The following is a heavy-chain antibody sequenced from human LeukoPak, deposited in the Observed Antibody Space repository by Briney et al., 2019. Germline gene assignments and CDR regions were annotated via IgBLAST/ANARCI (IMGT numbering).Heavy chain of an antibody. CDR2: IYSGGST. Sequence: PGGSLRLSCAASGFIVSSNYMSWVRQAPGKGLEWVSVIYSGGSTYYADSVKGRFTISRDNSKNTLYLQMNSLRAEDTAVYYCARDSYCGGDCLRAFDIWGQGTMVTVSS. CDR3: ARDSYCGGDCLRAFDI. CDR1: GFIVSSNY. D-gene: IGHD2-21*02. V-gene: IGHV3-53*01. J-gene: IGHJ3*02.